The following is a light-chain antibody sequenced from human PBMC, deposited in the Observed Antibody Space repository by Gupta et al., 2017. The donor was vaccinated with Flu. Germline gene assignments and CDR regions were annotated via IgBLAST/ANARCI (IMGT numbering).Light chain of an antibody. V-gene: IGKV3-15*01. CDR2: DAS. Sequence: SPATLSVYPGETATLSCRASQAVSSHLAWYHQKPGQAPRLLIYDASTRATDIPARFSGSGSGTEFTLTISSLQSDDYALYFCQQYDDWPTFGGGTTVGIK. CDR1: QAVSSH. CDR3: QQYDDWPT. J-gene: IGKJ4*01.